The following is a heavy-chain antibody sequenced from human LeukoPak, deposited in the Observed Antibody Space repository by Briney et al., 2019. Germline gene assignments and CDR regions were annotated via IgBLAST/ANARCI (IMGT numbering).Heavy chain of an antibody. CDR1: GGSISSSSYY. V-gene: IGHV4-61*01. Sequence: PSETLSLTCTVSGGSISSSSYYWSWIRQPPGKGLEWIGYIYYSGSTNYNPSLKSRVTISVDTSKNQFSLKLSSVTAADTAVYYCARGRWVGIAVAAYDYWGQETLVTVSS. CDR3: ARGRWVGIAVAAYDY. J-gene: IGHJ4*02. CDR2: IYYSGST. D-gene: IGHD6-19*01.